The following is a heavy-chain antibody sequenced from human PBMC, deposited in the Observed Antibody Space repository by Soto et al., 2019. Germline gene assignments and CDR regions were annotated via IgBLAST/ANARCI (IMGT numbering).Heavy chain of an antibody. Sequence: PSQTLSLTCAISGDSVSSNSAAWNWIRQSPSRGLEWLGRTYYRSKWYNDYAVSVKSRITINPDTSKNQFSLQLNSVTPEDTAVYYRARAVLRFLEWLINWFDPWGQGTLVTVSS. J-gene: IGHJ5*02. D-gene: IGHD3-3*01. CDR1: GDSVSSNSAA. V-gene: IGHV6-1*01. CDR2: TYYRSKWYN. CDR3: ARAVLRFLEWLINWFDP.